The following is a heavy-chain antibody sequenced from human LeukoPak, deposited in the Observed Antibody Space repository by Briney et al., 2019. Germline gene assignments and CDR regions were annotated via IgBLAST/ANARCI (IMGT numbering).Heavy chain of an antibody. CDR2: IKQDGSKK. Sequence: PGGSLRLSCVASGFPFSSYWMTWVRQAPGKGLEWVANIKQDGSKKSYVDSVKGRFTISRDNSKNTLYFQMNSLRAEDTAVYYCARELASIADAFDIWGQGTMVTVFS. CDR3: ARELASIADAFDI. V-gene: IGHV3-7*03. D-gene: IGHD2-2*01. CDR1: GFPFSSYW. J-gene: IGHJ3*02.